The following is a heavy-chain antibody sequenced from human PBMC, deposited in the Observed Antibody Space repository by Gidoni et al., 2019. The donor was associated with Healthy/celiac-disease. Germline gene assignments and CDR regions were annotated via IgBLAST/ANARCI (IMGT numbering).Heavy chain of an antibody. CDR3: AKGLISLDNWFDP. J-gene: IGHJ5*02. V-gene: IGHV3-30*18. CDR1: GFTFSSYG. D-gene: IGHD3-16*01. Sequence: QVQLVESGGCGVQPGRSLRLSCAASGFTFSSYGMHWVRQAPGKGLEWVAVISYDGSKKYYAASVKGRFTISRDNSKNTLYLQMNSLRAEDTAVYYCAKGLISLDNWFDPWGQGTLVTVSS. CDR2: ISYDGSKK.